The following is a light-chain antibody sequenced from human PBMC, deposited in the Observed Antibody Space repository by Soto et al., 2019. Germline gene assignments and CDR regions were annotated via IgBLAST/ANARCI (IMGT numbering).Light chain of an antibody. V-gene: IGKV3-20*01. CDR1: QSVSSSY. Sequence: EIVLTQSPGTLSLSPGESATLSCRASQSVSSSYLAWYQQKPGQAPRLLIYGASSRATGIPDRFSGSGSGTDFTLTISRLEPEDFATYYCQHWTDYSWTFGQGTKVEVK. CDR3: QHWTDYSWT. CDR2: GAS. J-gene: IGKJ1*01.